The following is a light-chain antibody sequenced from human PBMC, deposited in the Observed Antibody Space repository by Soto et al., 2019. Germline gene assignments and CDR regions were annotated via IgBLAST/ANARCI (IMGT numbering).Light chain of an antibody. J-gene: IGKJ4*01. CDR3: QQYGSSPLT. CDR2: GAS. CDR1: QSVSSSY. Sequence: EIVLTQSPGTLSSSPGERATLSCRASQSVSSSYLAWYQQKPGQAPRLLIYGASSRATGIPARFSGSGSGTDFTLTISRLEPEDFAVYYCQQYGSSPLTFGGGTKVEIK. V-gene: IGKV3-20*01.